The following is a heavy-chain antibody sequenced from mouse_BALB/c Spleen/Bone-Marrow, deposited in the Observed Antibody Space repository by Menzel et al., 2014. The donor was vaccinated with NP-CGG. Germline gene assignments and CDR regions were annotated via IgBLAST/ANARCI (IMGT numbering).Heavy chain of an antibody. CDR1: GYSFTGYT. CDR3: AREGDYDYAWFAY. J-gene: IGHJ3*01. CDR2: INPYNGGT. V-gene: IGHV1-18*01. D-gene: IGHD2-4*01. Sequence: EVQLQQSGPEVVKPGASMKMSCKASGYSFTGYTVNWVKQSHGKNLEWIGLINPYNGGTHYNQKFKGKATLTVDKSSSTAYMELLSLTSEDSAVYYCAREGDYDYAWFAYWGQGTLITVSA.